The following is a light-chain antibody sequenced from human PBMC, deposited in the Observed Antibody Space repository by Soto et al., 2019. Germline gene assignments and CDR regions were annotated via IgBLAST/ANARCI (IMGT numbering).Light chain of an antibody. J-gene: IGKJ3*01. CDR1: QNVSSY. Sequence: EIVLTQSPATLSLSPGERATLSCRASQNVSSYLGWYQQKPGQAPRLLIYDASHRAAGIPVRFSGSGSGTDFTLTISSLEPEDFAVYFCQQRSNPFTFGPGTKVDFK. CDR2: DAS. CDR3: QQRSNPFT. V-gene: IGKV3-11*01.